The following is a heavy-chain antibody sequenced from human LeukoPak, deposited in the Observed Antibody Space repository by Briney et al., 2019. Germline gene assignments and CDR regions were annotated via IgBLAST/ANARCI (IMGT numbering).Heavy chain of an antibody. D-gene: IGHD6-13*01. J-gene: IGHJ4*02. Sequence: GGSLRLSCAASGFTFSNYWVHWVRQGPGEGLVWVSRINSDGSSRNYADSVKGRFTISRDNAKNTLYLQMNSLRAEDTAVYYCASASSHRIAAGGDYWGQGTLVTVSP. CDR3: ASASSHRIAAGGDY. CDR2: INSDGSSR. V-gene: IGHV3-74*01. CDR1: GFTFSNYW.